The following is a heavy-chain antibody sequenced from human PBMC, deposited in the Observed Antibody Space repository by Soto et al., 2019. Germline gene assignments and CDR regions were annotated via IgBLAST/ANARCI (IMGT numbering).Heavy chain of an antibody. Sequence: GGSLRLSCAASGFTFSDYYMSWIRQAPGKGLEWVSYISSSSSYTNYADSVKGRFTMTTDTSTSTAYMELSSLRSDDTAVYYCARAYQYYDFWSGPLAYMDVWGKGTTVTVSS. V-gene: IGHV3-11*05. CDR1: GFTFSDYY. J-gene: IGHJ6*03. CDR3: ARAYQYYDFWSGPLAYMDV. D-gene: IGHD3-3*01. CDR2: ISSSSSYT.